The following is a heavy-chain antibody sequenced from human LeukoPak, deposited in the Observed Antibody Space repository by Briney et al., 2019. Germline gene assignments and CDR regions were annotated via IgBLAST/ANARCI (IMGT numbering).Heavy chain of an antibody. J-gene: IGHJ4*02. Sequence: PGASLRLSCAASGFTFSSYWMHWVRQAPGKGLVLVSRIHSDGNSTGYADSVKRRFTISRNNTNNTLHLQMNILRAEDTAVYYCAMVRGVIGSFDYWGQGTLVTVSS. D-gene: IGHD3-10*01. CDR2: IHSDGNST. CDR1: GFTFSSYW. CDR3: AMVRGVIGSFDY. V-gene: IGHV3-74*01.